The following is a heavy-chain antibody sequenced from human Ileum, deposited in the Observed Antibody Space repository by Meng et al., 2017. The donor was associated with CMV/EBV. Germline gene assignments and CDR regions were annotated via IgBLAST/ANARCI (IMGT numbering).Heavy chain of an antibody. D-gene: IGHD1-26*01. CDR2: INSDGTSV. Sequence: ACGFTFNNYWMQWVRQAPGKGLVWVSRINSDGTSVTYADSVKDRFTISRDNARDTLYLHMRSLRAEDTALYYCARMSGSGSYDTPDYWGQGTLVTVSS. V-gene: IGHV3-74*01. CDR1: GFTFNNYW. J-gene: IGHJ4*02. CDR3: ARMSGSGSYDTPDY.